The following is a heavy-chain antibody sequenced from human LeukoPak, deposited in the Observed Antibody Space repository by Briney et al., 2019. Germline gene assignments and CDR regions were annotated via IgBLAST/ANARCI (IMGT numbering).Heavy chain of an antibody. Sequence: PSETLSLTCTVSGASISSYYWSWIRQPPGKGLEWIGYVLYSEGTNYSPSLKSRVTISVDTSKNQFSLKLTSVTAADTAVYYCARGPIFGIAYNYFDPWGQGTQVTVSS. CDR2: VLYSEGT. CDR3: ARGPIFGIAYNYFDP. CDR1: GASISSYY. D-gene: IGHD3-3*01. J-gene: IGHJ5*02. V-gene: IGHV4-59*01.